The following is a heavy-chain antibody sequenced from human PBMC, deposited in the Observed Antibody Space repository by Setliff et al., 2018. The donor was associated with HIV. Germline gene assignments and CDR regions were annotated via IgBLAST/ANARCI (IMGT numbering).Heavy chain of an antibody. D-gene: IGHD3-10*01. CDR2: ISPKSGGT. V-gene: IGHV1-2*02. J-gene: IGHJ6*03. CDR1: GYSFIGHY. Sequence: ASVKVSCKASGYSFIGHYMHWVRQAPGQGLEWMGWISPKSGGTNYVQKFQGRVTMTRDTSISTAYMVLSSLRSDDTAVYYCARGFPSLGSGNPSGHYYMDVWGKGTTVTVSS. CDR3: ARGFPSLGSGNPSGHYYMDV.